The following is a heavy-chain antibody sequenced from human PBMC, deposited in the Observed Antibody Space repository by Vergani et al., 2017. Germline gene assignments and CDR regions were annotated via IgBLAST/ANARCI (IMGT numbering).Heavy chain of an antibody. CDR2: ISYDGSNK. CDR3: AKVGNYVGGVGMDV. CDR1: GFTFSSYG. Sequence: QVQLVESGGGVVQPGRSLRLSCAASGFTFSSYGMHWVRQAPGKGLEWVAVISYDGSNKYYADSVKGRFTISRDNSKNTLYLQMNSLRAEDTAVYYCAKVGNYVGGVGMDVWGQGTTVTVSS. D-gene: IGHD2-8*02. V-gene: IGHV3-30*18. J-gene: IGHJ6*02.